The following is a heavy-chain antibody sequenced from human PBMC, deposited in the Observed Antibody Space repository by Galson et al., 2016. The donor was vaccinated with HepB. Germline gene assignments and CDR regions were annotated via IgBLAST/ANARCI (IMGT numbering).Heavy chain of an antibody. CDR2: IRGDGVVS. Sequence: SLRLSCAASGSTFNAHWMNWVRQAPGKGLEWVANIRGDGVVSYYAESVRGRFTISRDNAKNSLYLQMNGLRVDETAVYYCSREMTWSYFDWSQGTLVTVSS. J-gene: IGHJ4*02. CDR3: SREMTWSYFD. V-gene: IGHV3-7*01. D-gene: IGHD3-10*01. CDR1: GSTFNAHW.